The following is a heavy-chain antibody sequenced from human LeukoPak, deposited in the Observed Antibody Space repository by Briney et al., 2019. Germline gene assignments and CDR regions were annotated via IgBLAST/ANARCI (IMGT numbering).Heavy chain of an antibody. D-gene: IGHD2-21*02. J-gene: IGHJ3*02. V-gene: IGHV1-2*02. Sequence: ASVKVSCKASGYTFTVYYMHWVRQAPGQGLEWMGWINPNSGGTNYAQEFQGRVTMTRDTSISTAYMELSRLRSDDTALYYCARTIVTAPAGAFDIWGQGTMVTVSS. CDR3: ARTIVTAPAGAFDI. CDR2: INPNSGGT. CDR1: GYTFTVYY.